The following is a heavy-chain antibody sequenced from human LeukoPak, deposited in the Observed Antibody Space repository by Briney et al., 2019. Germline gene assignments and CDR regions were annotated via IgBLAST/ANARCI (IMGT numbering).Heavy chain of an antibody. CDR1: GFTSATYW. Sequence: GGSLRLSCAASGFTSATYWMTGVRQSPGKGLEWVASIKQDGSGEKYVDSVRGRFTISGDNAKNSVYLKMNSLRAEDTAVYYCAKLARSDDFDIWGQGTMVSVSS. CDR2: IKQDGSGE. V-gene: IGHV3-7*01. CDR3: AKLARSDDFDI. J-gene: IGHJ3*02.